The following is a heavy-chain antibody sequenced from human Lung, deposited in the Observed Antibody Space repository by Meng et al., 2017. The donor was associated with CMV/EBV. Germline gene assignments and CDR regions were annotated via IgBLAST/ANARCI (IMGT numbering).Heavy chain of an antibody. Sequence: SCAVYGGSFSGYYWSWIRQPPGKGLEWIGEINHSGSTNYNPSLKSRVTISVDTSKNQFSLKLSSVTAADTAVYYCARGRVTGTTGGWFDPWGQGXLVTVSS. CDR3: ARGRVTGTTGGWFDP. V-gene: IGHV4-34*01. J-gene: IGHJ5*02. CDR1: GGSFSGYY. CDR2: INHSGST. D-gene: IGHD1-7*01.